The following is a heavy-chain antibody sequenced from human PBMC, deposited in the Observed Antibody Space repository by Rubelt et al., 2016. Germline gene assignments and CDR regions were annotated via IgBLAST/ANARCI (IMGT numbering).Heavy chain of an antibody. J-gene: IGHJ4*02. CDR1: GYSISSGYF. V-gene: IGHV4-38-2*02. Sequence: QLQLQESGPGLVKHSETLSLTCNVSGYSISSGYFWSWIRQPPGQGLECIGEINNTGSINYNPSLKSRVRISIDTSKNQFSLKLSSVTAADTAVYYCARVPSYTSRLIDYWGRGTLVTVSS. CDR3: ARVPSYTSRLIDY. CDR2: INNTGSI. D-gene: IGHD6-13*01.